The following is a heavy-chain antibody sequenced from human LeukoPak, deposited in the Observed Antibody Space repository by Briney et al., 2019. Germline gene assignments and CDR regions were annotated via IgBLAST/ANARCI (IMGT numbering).Heavy chain of an antibody. Sequence: GGSLRLSCAASGFTFSSYGMNWVGQAPGKGLEGVSYIGSSSSSIYYADSVKGRFTISRDNAKYSLYLQTNSLRADDTAVYYCARGRGWTYDSWGRGTLVTVSS. J-gene: IGHJ4*02. D-gene: IGHD3/OR15-3a*01. V-gene: IGHV3-48*01. CDR2: IGSSSSSI. CDR3: ARGRGWTYDS. CDR1: GFTFSSYG.